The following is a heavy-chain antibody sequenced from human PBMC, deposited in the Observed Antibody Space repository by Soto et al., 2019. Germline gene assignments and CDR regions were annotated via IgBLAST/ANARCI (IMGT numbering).Heavy chain of an antibody. CDR1: GYSFTSTG. CDR3: ASDLDGSGSYFTDY. J-gene: IGHJ4*02. CDR2: TSTFNGEA. V-gene: IGHV1-18*01. Sequence: QVQMVQSGAEVKKPGASVKVSCKASGYSFTSTGICWVRQAPGQGPEWMGWTSTFNGEAKYAQKLQGRVTMTTDTSTTTAYMELRSLTSDYTAVYYCASDLDGSGSYFTDYWGQGTLVTVAS. D-gene: IGHD3-10*01.